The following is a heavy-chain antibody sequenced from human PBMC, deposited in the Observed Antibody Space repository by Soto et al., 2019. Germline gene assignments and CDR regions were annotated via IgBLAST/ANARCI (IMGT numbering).Heavy chain of an antibody. D-gene: IGHD3-10*01. CDR2: IYNTGAT. J-gene: IGHJ5*02. V-gene: IGHV4-31*03. Sequence: QVQLQESGPGLVKPSQTLSLTCTVSGVSISSDGYYWSWIRQFPGKGLEGIGYIYNTGATYYNPSLKSRLTISVGTSKNQFSLKLTSVTAADTAVYYCARVPFGVGEWFDPWGQGTLVTVSS. CDR1: GVSISSDGYY. CDR3: ARVPFGVGEWFDP.